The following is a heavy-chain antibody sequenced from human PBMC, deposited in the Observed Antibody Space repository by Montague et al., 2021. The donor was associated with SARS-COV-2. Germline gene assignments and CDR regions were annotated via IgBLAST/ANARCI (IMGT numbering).Heavy chain of an antibody. D-gene: IGHD5-12*01. CDR3: AKYSGHDRWFDP. J-gene: IGHJ5*02. Sequence: TLSLTCTVSGGSISIGDYYWTWIRQLPGKGLEWMGYMSYIGSTYYSPSLKSRVTISVGTSQNQFSLKLSSVTAADTAIYYCAKYSGHDRWFDPWGPGTLVTVSS. CDR2: MSYIGST. CDR1: GGSISIGDYY. V-gene: IGHV4-31*03.